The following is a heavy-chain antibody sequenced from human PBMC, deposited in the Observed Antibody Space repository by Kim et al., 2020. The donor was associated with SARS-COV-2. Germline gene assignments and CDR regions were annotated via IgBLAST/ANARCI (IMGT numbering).Heavy chain of an antibody. Sequence: GGSLRLSCAASGFTFSNYAMDWVRQAPGKGLEWVSYISSSSSTIEYADSVKGRFTIARDNAKNSLYLQMNGLRDEDTAVYYCVRDSAHGDYVDVPYWGQGTLVTVSS. CDR2: ISSSSSTI. D-gene: IGHD4-17*01. V-gene: IGHV3-48*02. CDR3: VRDSAHGDYVDVPY. J-gene: IGHJ4*02. CDR1: GFTFSNYA.